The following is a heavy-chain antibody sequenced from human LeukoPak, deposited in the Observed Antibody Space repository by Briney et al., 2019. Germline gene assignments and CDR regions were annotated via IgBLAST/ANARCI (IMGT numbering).Heavy chain of an antibody. V-gene: IGHV1-69*04. CDR1: GYTFTDYY. J-gene: IGHJ6*02. Sequence: ASVKVSCKAAGYTFTDYYMHWVRQAPGQGLEWMGRIIPILGIANYAQKFQGRVTITADKSTSTAYMELSSLRSEDTAVYYCAREVGIAARPPYYYYYGMDVWGQGTTVTVSS. CDR2: IIPILGIA. D-gene: IGHD6-6*01. CDR3: AREVGIAARPPYYYYYGMDV.